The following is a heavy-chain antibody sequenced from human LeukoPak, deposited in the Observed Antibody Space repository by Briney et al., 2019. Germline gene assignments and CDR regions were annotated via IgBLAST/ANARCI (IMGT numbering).Heavy chain of an antibody. V-gene: IGHV4-38-2*02. Sequence: SETLSLTCTVSGYSISSGYYWGWIRQPPGKGLEWIGSIYHSGSTYYNPSLGGRVIMSIDTSKNQFSLKLTSATAADTAMYYCARDRGVPRPYYFDQWGQGTLVTVSS. D-gene: IGHD3-10*01. CDR2: IYHSGST. CDR3: ARDRGVPRPYYFDQ. J-gene: IGHJ4*02. CDR1: GYSISSGYY.